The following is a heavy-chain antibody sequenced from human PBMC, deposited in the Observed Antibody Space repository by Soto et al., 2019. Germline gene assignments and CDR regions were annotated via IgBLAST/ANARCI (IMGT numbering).Heavy chain of an antibody. CDR3: VRDGFCSGGSCYSELVY. J-gene: IGHJ4*02. D-gene: IGHD2-15*01. Sequence: GGSLRLSCAASGFTFSSYGRHWVREAPGKGLEWVANIKQNGSEKYFADSVRGRFTISRDNAQTSVSLQLNSLRVEDTALYYCVRDGFCSGGSCYSELVYWGKGTLVTVSS. CDR2: IKQNGSEK. V-gene: IGHV3-7*01. CDR1: GFTFSSYG.